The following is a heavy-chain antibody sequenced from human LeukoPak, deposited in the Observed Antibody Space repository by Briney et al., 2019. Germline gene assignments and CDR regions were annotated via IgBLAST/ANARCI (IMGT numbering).Heavy chain of an antibody. CDR1: GHTFTSYD. Sequence: ASVKVSCKASGHTFTSYDINWVRQATGQGLEWMGWMNPNSGNTGYAQKFQGRVTMTRNTSISTAYMELSGLRSGDTAVYYCTRGSSGWYDYWGQGTLVTVSS. CDR2: MNPNSGNT. J-gene: IGHJ4*02. CDR3: TRGSSGWYDY. V-gene: IGHV1-8*01. D-gene: IGHD6-19*01.